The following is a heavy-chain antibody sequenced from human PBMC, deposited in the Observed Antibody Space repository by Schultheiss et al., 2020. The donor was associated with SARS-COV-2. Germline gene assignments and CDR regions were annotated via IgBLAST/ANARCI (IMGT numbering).Heavy chain of an antibody. D-gene: IGHD3-22*01. Sequence: GESLKISCAASGFTFSSYGMHWVRQAPGKGLEWVAVIWYDGSNKYYADSVKGRFTISRDNSKNTLYLQMNSLRAEDTAVYYCARGVGGGYYATSFDYWGQGTLVTVSS. V-gene: IGHV3-33*01. CDR2: IWYDGSNK. CDR1: GFTFSSYG. J-gene: IGHJ4*02. CDR3: ARGVGGGYYATSFDY.